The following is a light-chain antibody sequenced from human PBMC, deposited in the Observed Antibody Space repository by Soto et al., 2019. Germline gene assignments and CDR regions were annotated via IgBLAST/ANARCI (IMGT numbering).Light chain of an antibody. CDR2: YAY. CDR3: QQYGGSPRT. Sequence: EIVLTQSPGTLSVSPGGRATLSCRASQSVSSNYLAWYQQKPGQAPRLLIYYAYRRTTGIPDRFSGSGSGTDFTLTISGLEPEDFAVYYCQQYGGSPRTFGQGTKVDIK. V-gene: IGKV3-20*01. J-gene: IGKJ1*01. CDR1: QSVSSNY.